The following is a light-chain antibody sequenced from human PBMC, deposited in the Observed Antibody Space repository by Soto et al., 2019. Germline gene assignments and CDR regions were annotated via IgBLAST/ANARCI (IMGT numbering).Light chain of an antibody. CDR2: GVS. CDR3: QQYNNWPDA. Sequence: TQSPSTLSVSPGESATLSCRASQSVSSNLAWYQQKPGQAPRLLIYGVSTRATGIPARFSGSGSETKFTLTISSLQSEDFAVYYCQQYNNWPDAFGQGTKVDIK. CDR1: QSVSSN. J-gene: IGKJ1*01. V-gene: IGKV3-15*01.